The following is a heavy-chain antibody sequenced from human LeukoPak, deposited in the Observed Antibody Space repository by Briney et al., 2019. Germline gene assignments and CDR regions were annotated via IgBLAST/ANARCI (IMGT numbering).Heavy chain of an antibody. J-gene: IGHJ4*02. Sequence: GGSLRLSCAASGFTFSSYGMHWVRQAPGKGLEWVAVISYDGSNKYYADSVKGRFTISRDNSKNTLYLQMNSLRAEDTAVYYCAKGIYSSSWDHFDYWGQGTLVTVSS. CDR3: AKGIYSSSWDHFDY. CDR1: GFTFSSYG. V-gene: IGHV3-30*18. D-gene: IGHD6-13*01. CDR2: ISYDGSNK.